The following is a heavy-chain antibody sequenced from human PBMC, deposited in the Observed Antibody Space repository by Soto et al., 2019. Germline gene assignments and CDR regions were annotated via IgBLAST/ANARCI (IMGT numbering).Heavy chain of an antibody. CDR1: GYSFTDYY. CDR2: IAPHRDGT. CDR3: ARGPYGDNAFDI. D-gene: IGHD4-17*01. J-gene: IGHJ3*02. Sequence: QVQVVQSGAEVKKPGASVKVSSKASGYSFTDYYMHWIRQAPGQGLEWMGWIAPHRDGTEFAQKFQGRITLTGDTSTSTAYMELKGLTSADTAVYFCARGPYGDNAFDIWGQGTVVTVSS. V-gene: IGHV1-2*02.